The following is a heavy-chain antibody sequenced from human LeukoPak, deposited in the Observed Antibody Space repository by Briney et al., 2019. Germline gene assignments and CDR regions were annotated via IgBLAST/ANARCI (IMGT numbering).Heavy chain of an antibody. CDR3: ARGAIFGYYMDV. Sequence: SVKVSCKTSGGTFGSHVINWVRQAPGQGLEWMGGIIPIFGTANYAQKFQGRVTITADESTSTAYMELRSLRSDDTAVYYCARGAIFGYYMDVWGKGTTVTVSS. CDR2: IIPIFGTA. J-gene: IGHJ6*03. V-gene: IGHV1-69*13. CDR1: GGTFGSHV. D-gene: IGHD3-3*01.